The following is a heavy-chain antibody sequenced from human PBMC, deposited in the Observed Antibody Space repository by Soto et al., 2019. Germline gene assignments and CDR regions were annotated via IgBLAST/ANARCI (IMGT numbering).Heavy chain of an antibody. J-gene: IGHJ3*02. CDR2: ISGSGGST. D-gene: IGHD2-8*01. Sequence: GGSLRLSCAASGFTFSSYAMSWVRQAPGKGLEWVSAISGSGGSTYYADSVKGRFTISRDNSKNTLYLQMNSLRAEDTAVYYCAKDRRQKVVLSHKGGPPDAFDIWGQGTMVTVSS. CDR1: GFTFSSYA. V-gene: IGHV3-23*01. CDR3: AKDRRQKVVLSHKGGPPDAFDI.